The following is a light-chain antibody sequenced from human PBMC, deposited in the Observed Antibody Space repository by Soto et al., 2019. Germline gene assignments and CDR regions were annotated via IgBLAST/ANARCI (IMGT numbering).Light chain of an antibody. CDR3: QQYGSSLTWT. Sequence: IVLTQSPCTLSVSPGERATLSCRAIQSVSSSYLAWYQQKPGQAPRLLIYGASSRATGIPDRFSGSGSGTDFTLTISRLEPEDFAVYYCQQYGSSLTWTFGQGTKVDIK. CDR1: QSVSSSY. J-gene: IGKJ1*01. V-gene: IGKV3-20*01. CDR2: GAS.